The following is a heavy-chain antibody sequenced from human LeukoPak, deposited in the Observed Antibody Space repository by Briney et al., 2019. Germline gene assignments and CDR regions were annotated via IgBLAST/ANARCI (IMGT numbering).Heavy chain of an antibody. V-gene: IGHV3-15*01. CDR1: GFTFSNVW. D-gene: IGHD4-17*01. CDR3: TTIGGHGDLDN. Sequence: GGSLRLSCAASGFTFSNVWMSWVRPAPGRGLEWIGRVRTNSESGATDYAASVRGRATSSRDDSQNTLYLQMNSLKTEDTAVYYCTTIGGHGDLDNWGQGTMVTVSS. J-gene: IGHJ4*02. CDR2: VRTNSESGAT.